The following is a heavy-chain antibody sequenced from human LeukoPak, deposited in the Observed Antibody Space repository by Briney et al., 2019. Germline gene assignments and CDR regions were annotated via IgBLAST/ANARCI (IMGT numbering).Heavy chain of an antibody. V-gene: IGHV1-69*13. CDR3: ARGSPMYYFDY. CDR2: IIPIFGTA. Sequence: SVKVSCKASGYTFTSYGISWVRQAPGQGLEWMGGIIPIFGTANYAQKFQGRVTITADESTSTAYMELSSLRSEDTAVYYCARGSPMYYFDYWGQGTLVTVSS. J-gene: IGHJ4*02. CDR1: GYTFTSYG.